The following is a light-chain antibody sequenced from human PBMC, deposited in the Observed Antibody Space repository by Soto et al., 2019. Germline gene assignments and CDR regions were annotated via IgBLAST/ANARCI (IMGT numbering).Light chain of an antibody. CDR1: SSDVGGSNF. CDR2: DVA. Sequence: QSVLTQPASVSDSPGQSITISCTGTSSDVGGSNFVSWYQQHPGKPPKLIIYDVANRPSGVSNRFSGSKSGSTASLIISRLQTEDEADYYCSSYAGSNTDYVFGTGTKGTVL. CDR3: SSYAGSNTDYV. V-gene: IGLV2-14*03. J-gene: IGLJ1*01.